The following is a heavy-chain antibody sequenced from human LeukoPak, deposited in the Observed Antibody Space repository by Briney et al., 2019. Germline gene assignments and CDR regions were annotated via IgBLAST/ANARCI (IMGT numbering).Heavy chain of an antibody. CDR1: GTSMSNSY. Sequence: TSETLSLTCTVSGTSMSNSYWSWIRQPAGRGLEWIGHIQDRGSTIYTPSLGSRVTMSLDAPKNQFSLKLNSVTAADTAVYYCTRGQWLDVWDFWGQGTLVTVSS. CDR3: TRGQWLDVWDF. V-gene: IGHV4-4*07. CDR2: IQDRGST. J-gene: IGHJ4*02. D-gene: IGHD6-19*01.